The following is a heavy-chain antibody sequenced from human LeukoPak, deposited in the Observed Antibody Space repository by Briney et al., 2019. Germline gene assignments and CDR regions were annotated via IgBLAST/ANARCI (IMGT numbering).Heavy chain of an antibody. Sequence: GGSLRLSCAASGFTFSSYSMNWVRQAPGKGLEWVSSISSSSSYIYYADSVKGRFTISRDNVKNSLYLQMNSLRAEDTAVYYCARDSRPVATTSTLFDYWGQGTLVTVSS. J-gene: IGHJ4*02. V-gene: IGHV3-21*01. D-gene: IGHD5-24*01. CDR3: ARDSRPVATTSTLFDY. CDR2: ISSSSSYI. CDR1: GFTFSSYS.